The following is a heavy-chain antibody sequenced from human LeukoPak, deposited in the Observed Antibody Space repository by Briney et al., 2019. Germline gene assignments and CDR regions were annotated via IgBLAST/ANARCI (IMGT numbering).Heavy chain of an antibody. J-gene: IGHJ4*02. Sequence: SETLSLTCTVSGGSISSYYWSWIRQPPGKGLEWIGYIYYSGSTYYNPSLKSRVTISVDTSKNQFSLKLSSVTAADTAVYYCARGEGSSWYGGVYWGQGTLVTVSS. CDR3: ARGEGSSWYGGVY. CDR2: IYYSGST. D-gene: IGHD6-13*01. CDR1: GGSISSYY. V-gene: IGHV4-59*12.